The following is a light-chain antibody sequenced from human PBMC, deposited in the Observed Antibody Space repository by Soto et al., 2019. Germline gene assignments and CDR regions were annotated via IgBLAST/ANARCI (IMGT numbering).Light chain of an antibody. CDR1: QSVSSN. CDR2: GAS. J-gene: IGKJ1*01. Sequence: EILMTQSPAILSVSPGERSTLSCRASQSVSSNLAWYQQKPGQAPRLLIYGASTRATGIPARFSGSGSGTEFTLTISSLQSEDFAVYYCHQAKNWRWTFGQGTKVEIK. CDR3: HQAKNWRWT. V-gene: IGKV3-15*01.